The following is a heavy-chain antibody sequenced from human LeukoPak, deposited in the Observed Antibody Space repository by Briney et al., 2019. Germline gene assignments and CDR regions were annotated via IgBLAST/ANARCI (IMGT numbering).Heavy chain of an antibody. CDR3: ARRRSIPAAGAFDY. CDR2: INHSGST. V-gene: IGHV4-34*01. CDR1: GGSFSGYY. J-gene: IGHJ4*02. Sequence: PSETLSLTCAIYGGSFSGYYWSWIRQPPGKGLEWIGEINHSGSTNYNPSLKSRVSISVDTTTKQFALKLSSVTATDTAVYYCARRRSIPAAGAFDYWGQGTLVTVSS. D-gene: IGHD6-13*01.